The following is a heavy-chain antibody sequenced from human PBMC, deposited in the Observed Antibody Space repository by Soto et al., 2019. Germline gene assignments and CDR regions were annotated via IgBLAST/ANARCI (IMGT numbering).Heavy chain of an antibody. CDR3: AREIVTAGGNNYFDP. Sequence: SETLSLTCGVSSGTVASSHWWSWVRQSPGRGLEWIGNVYHTGDTNFNPSLQSRVTFSVDKSNNQFSLRLTSVTAADTAVYFCAREIVTAGGNNYFDPWGPGTLVTVSS. J-gene: IGHJ5*02. V-gene: IGHV4-4*02. CDR2: VYHTGDT. CDR1: SGTVASSHW. D-gene: IGHD2-21*02.